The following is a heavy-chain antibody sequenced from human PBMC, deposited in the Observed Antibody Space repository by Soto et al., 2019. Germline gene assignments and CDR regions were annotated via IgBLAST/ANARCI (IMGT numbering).Heavy chain of an antibody. CDR1: AFTFSSYA. D-gene: IGHD2-21*02. Sequence: EVQLLESGGGLAQPGGSLRLSCAASAFTFSSYAMSWVRQAPGKGLEWVSAVSGSGDSTYYADSVKGRFTISIDNSKNTLYLRMNSLRAENTAVYYCAKGRASDCPGCTQDYWGQGTLVTVSS. CDR2: VSGSGDST. CDR3: AKGRASDCPGCTQDY. J-gene: IGHJ4*02. V-gene: IGHV3-23*01.